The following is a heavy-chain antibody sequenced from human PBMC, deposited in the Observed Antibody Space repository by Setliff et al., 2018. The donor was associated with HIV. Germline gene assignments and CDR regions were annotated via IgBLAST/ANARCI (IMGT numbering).Heavy chain of an antibody. J-gene: IGHJ4*02. V-gene: IGHV4-59*01. D-gene: IGHD3-10*01. CDR3: ARNRVPSSL. CDR2: IYYTGST. CDR1: GGSMSSYY. Sequence: SETLSLTCTVSGGSMSSYYWSWNRQPPGKGLEWIGSIYYTGSTDYNPSPMSRVTISLDTPKNQFSLKLNSVIAADTAVYYCARNRVPSSLWGQGTLVTVSS.